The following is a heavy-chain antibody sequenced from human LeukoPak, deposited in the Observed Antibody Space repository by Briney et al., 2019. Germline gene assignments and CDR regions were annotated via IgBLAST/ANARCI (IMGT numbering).Heavy chain of an antibody. V-gene: IGHV4-59*01. Sequence: NPSETLSLTGTGSGGSISNYYWSWIRQPPGKGLEWIGYIYYSGSTNYNPSLKSRVTISLDTSKNQFSLKLTSVTAADTAVYYCASGMGSPDYWGQGTLVTVSS. D-gene: IGHD1-26*01. CDR2: IYYSGST. J-gene: IGHJ4*02. CDR3: ASGMGSPDY. CDR1: GGSISNYY.